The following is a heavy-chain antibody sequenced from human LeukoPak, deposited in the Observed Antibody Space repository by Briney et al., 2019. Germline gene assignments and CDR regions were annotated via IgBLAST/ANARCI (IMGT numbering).Heavy chain of an antibody. Sequence: GGSLRLSCAASGFIFSDYYMSWIRQAPAKGLEWVSYISSGGSTIYYADSVKGRFTISRDNSKNTLYLQMNSLRAEDTALYYCAKDHRAGYGDYYFDYWGQGTLVTVSS. CDR1: GFIFSDYY. D-gene: IGHD4-17*01. CDR2: ISSGGSTI. J-gene: IGHJ4*02. V-gene: IGHV3-11*04. CDR3: AKDHRAGYGDYYFDY.